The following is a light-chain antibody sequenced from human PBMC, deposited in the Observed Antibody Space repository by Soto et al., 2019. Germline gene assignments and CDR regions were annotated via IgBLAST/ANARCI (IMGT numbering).Light chain of an antibody. J-gene: IGKJ5*01. V-gene: IGKV1-5*03. CDR1: QKLNTW. CDR2: KTS. Sequence: IQMTQSPSTLSASVGDRVIITCRASQKLNTWLAWYQQRPGKAPNLLIYKTSTLETGVPSRFSSSGSGTEFTLTISNLQPDDFATYYCQQYNSYAPITFGQGTRLEIK. CDR3: QQYNSYAPIT.